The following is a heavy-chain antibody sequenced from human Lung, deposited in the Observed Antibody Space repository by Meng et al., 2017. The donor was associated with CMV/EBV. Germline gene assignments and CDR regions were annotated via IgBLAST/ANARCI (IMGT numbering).Heavy chain of an antibody. CDR3: AREEGIGGFDP. D-gene: IGHD3-10*01. J-gene: IGHJ5*02. V-gene: IGHV4-59*01. Sequence: VRWRESGPGLVKPSETLSLTCTASGGSISSYYWSWIRQPPGKGLEWIGYIYYSGSTNYNPSLKSRVTISVDTSKTQFSLKLSSVTAADTAVYYCAREEGIGGFDPWGQGTLVTVSS. CDR2: IYYSGST. CDR1: GGSISSYY.